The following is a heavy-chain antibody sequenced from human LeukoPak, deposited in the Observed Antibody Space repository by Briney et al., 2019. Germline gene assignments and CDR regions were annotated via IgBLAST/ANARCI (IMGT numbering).Heavy chain of an antibody. D-gene: IGHD5-18*01. CDR2: IIPILGIA. J-gene: IGHJ4*02. V-gene: IGHV1-69*04. CDR3: ARHTNPKRGYSYSQ. Sequence: SVKVSCKASGGTFSSYAISWVRQAPGQGLEWMGSIIPILGIANYAQKFQGRVTITADKSTSTAYMELSSLRSEDTAVYYCARHTNPKRGYSYSQWGQGTLVTV. CDR1: GGTFSSYA.